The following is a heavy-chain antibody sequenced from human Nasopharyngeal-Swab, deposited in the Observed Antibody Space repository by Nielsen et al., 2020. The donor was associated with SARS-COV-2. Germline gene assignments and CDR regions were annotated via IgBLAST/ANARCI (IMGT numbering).Heavy chain of an antibody. Sequence: SVKVSCKASGGTFSSYALSWVRQAPGQGLEWMGGIIPIFGTANYAQKFQGRVTITADESTSTAYMELSSLRSEDTAVYYCARSSGWYVTLDYWGQGTLVTVSS. V-gene: IGHV1-69*13. CDR3: ARSSGWYVTLDY. CDR1: GGTFSSYA. CDR2: IIPIFGTA. D-gene: IGHD6-19*01. J-gene: IGHJ4*02.